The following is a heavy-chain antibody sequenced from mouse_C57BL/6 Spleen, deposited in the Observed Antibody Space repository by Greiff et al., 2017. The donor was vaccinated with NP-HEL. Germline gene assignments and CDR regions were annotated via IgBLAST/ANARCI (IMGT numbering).Heavy chain of an antibody. J-gene: IGHJ3*01. CDR3: ARPGAGTAWFAY. V-gene: IGHV5-4*03. D-gene: IGHD4-1*01. Sequence: EVKLVESGGGLVKPGGSLKLSCAASGFTFSSYAMSWVRQTPEKRLEWVATISDGGSYTYYPDNVKGRFTISRDNAKNTLFLQMTSLRSEDTAMYYCARPGAGTAWFAYWGQGTLVTVSA. CDR2: ISDGGSYT. CDR1: GFTFSSYA.